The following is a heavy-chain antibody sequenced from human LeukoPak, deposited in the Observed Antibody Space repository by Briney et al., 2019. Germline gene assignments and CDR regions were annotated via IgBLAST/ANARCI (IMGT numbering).Heavy chain of an antibody. CDR2: IKQDGSEK. CDR3: ARDGTSIVGSLDY. Sequence: GGSLRLSCAASEFTFSSYGMHWVRQAPGKGLEWVASIKQDGSEKYYVDSVKGRFTISRDNAKNSLYLQMNSLRAEDTAVYYCARDGTSIVGSLDYWGQGTLVTVSS. V-gene: IGHV3-7*05. CDR1: EFTFSSYG. D-gene: IGHD1-26*01. J-gene: IGHJ4*02.